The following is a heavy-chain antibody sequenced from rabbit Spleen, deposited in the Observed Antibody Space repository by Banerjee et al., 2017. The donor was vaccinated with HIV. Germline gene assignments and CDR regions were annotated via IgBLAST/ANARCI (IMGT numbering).Heavy chain of an antibody. D-gene: IGHD1-1*01. CDR1: GFSFSAVHW. V-gene: IGHV1S40*01. CDR3: ARVLGNYVGSDNL. J-gene: IGHJ4*01. Sequence: QSLEESGGDLVKPGASLTLTCTASGFSFSAVHWIYWVRQAPGKGLEWIGTIYAGSTGTIDFASWAKGRFTISKTSSTTVTLQMTSLTAADTATYFCARVLGNYVGSDNLWGPGTLVTVS. CDR2: IYAGSTGTI.